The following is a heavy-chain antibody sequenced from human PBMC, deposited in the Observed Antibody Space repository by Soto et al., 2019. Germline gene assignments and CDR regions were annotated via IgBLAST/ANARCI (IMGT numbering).Heavy chain of an antibody. D-gene: IGHD2-2*01. CDR1: GFTFSSYA. J-gene: IGHJ4*02. CDR3: AKDQRNREIVVEPTVPHPLDY. Sequence: EVQLLESGGGLVQPGGSLRLSCAASGFTFSSYAMSWVRQAPGKGLEWVSAISGSGGSRYYADFVKGRFTISRDNSKNTLYLQMNSLRAEDTAVYYCAKDQRNREIVVEPTVPHPLDYWGQGTLVTVSS. CDR2: ISGSGGSR. V-gene: IGHV3-23*01.